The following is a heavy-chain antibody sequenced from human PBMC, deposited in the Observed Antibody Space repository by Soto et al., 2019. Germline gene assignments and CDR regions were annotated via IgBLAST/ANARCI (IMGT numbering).Heavy chain of an antibody. D-gene: IGHD5-12*01. CDR1: GFTFSSYA. CDR3: AREGLEMATIDWFDP. Sequence: PGGSLRLSCAASGFTFSSYAMHWVRQAPGKGLEWVAVISYDGSNKYYADSVKGRFTISRDNSKNTLYLQMNSLRAEDTAVYYCAREGLEMATIDWFDPWGQGTLVTVSS. CDR2: ISYDGSNK. V-gene: IGHV3-30-3*01. J-gene: IGHJ5*02.